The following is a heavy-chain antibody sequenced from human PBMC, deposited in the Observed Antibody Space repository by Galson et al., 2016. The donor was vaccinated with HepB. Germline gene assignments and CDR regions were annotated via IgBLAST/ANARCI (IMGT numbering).Heavy chain of an antibody. V-gene: IGHV3-23*01. CDR2: INGRGSTT. D-gene: IGHD3-16*01. CDR3: VKEGAWFGGDWFDP. Sequence: SLRLSCAGSGFIFRHHAMAWIRQAPGKGLEWVSGINGRGSTTYYADAVKGRFSTSRDNSKNTVFLQMDNLKVDDTAIYDCVKEGAWFGGDWFDPWGQGTLVTV. J-gene: IGHJ5*02. CDR1: GFIFRHHA.